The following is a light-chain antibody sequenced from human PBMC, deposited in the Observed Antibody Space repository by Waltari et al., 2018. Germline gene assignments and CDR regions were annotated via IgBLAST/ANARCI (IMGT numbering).Light chain of an antibody. CDR1: SGYSTYK. Sequence: QPVLTQPPSASASLGASVTLTCTLSSGYSTYKVDWYQQRPGKGPRFVLRVVTAGSGGSKGVGTPVRCSVCVSGLNRYLAIKNIQEEDESEYHCGADHGSGSNFVRVFGTGTKVTVL. CDR3: GADHGSGSNFVRV. J-gene: IGLJ1*01. V-gene: IGLV9-49*01. CDR2: VVTAGSGG.